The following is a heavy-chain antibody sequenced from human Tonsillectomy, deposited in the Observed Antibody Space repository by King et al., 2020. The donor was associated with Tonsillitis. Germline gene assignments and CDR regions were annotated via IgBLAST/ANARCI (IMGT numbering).Heavy chain of an antibody. J-gene: IGHJ6*02. V-gene: IGHV3-30*04. D-gene: IGHD2-2*01. CDR1: GFTFSSYA. Sequence: VQLVESGGGVVQPGRSLRLSCAASGFTFSSYAMHWVRQAPGKGLEWVAVISYDGSNKYYADSVKGRFTISRDNSKNTLYLQMNSLRAEDTAVYYCATEAGYVVVPAVFLYGMDFWGQGTTFTVSS. CDR2: ISYDGSNK. CDR3: ATEAGYVVVPAVFLYGMDF.